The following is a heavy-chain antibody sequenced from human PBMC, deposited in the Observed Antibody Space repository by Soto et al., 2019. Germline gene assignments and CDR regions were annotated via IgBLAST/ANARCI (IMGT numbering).Heavy chain of an antibody. CDR3: SKGGSKAGMDV. CDR1: GFTFSNYG. Sequence: QVQVVESGGGVVQPGRSLRLSCAVSGFTFSNYGMHWVRRAPGKGLEWVALISYDVNNKYYADSVKGRFTISRDNSKNTLLLQMKGLRAEDTAVYYCSKGGSKAGMDVWGQGTTVTVSS. CDR2: ISYDVNNK. V-gene: IGHV3-30*18. J-gene: IGHJ6*02. D-gene: IGHD1-26*01.